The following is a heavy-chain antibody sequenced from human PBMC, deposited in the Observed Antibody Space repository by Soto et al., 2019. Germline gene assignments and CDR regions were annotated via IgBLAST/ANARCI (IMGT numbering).Heavy chain of an antibody. CDR2: LYWDDDE. J-gene: IGHJ4*02. CDR1: GFSLSTRGVG. CDR3: AHRPRGFTYFFDY. Sequence: QITLNESGPTLVKPTQTLTLTCTFSGFSLSTRGVGVGWIRQPPGKALEWLALLYWDDDERYSPSLMSRLTITQDTSKNQVFLTMTHLDPVDTATYYCAHRPRGFTYFFDYWGQGTLVTVSS. V-gene: IGHV2-5*02.